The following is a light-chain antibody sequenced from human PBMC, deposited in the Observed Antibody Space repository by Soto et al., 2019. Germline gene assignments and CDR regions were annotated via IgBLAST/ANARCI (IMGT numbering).Light chain of an antibody. CDR3: NSYTSSSTWV. CDR1: NSDVGGYNY. J-gene: IGLJ2*01. CDR2: EDN. Sequence: QSALTQPASVSGSPGQWITISCTGTNSDVGGYNYVSWYQQHPGKAPKLMIYEDNNRPSGVSHRFSGSKSGNTASLTISGLQPEDEADYYCNSYTSSSTWVFGGGTKLTVL. V-gene: IGLV2-14*01.